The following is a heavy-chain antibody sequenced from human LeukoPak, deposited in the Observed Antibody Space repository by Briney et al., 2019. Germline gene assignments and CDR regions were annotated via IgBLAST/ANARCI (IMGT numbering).Heavy chain of an antibody. CDR1: GYTFTSYY. Sequence: ASVKVSCKASGYTFTSYYMHWVRQAPGQGLEWMGWISAHNGDTNYAQRLQGRVTMTTDTSTSTAYMELRSLRSDDTAVYYCARVKARSGSYSLDYWGQGTLVTVSS. CDR3: ARVKARSGSYSLDY. V-gene: IGHV1-18*04. J-gene: IGHJ4*02. CDR2: ISAHNGDT. D-gene: IGHD1-26*01.